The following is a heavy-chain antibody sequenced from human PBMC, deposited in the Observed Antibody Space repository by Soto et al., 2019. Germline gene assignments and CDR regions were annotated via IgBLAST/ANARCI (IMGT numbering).Heavy chain of an antibody. CDR3: AREGASTFDV. J-gene: IGHJ3*01. CDR2: TYYRSRWFN. D-gene: IGHD1-26*01. V-gene: IGHV6-1*01. Sequence: PSQTLSLTCAISGDSVSSNSAAWIWIRQSPSRGLEWLTRTYYRSRWFNAYAVSVKSRVTINPDTSKNQFSLHLNSVTYENTAIYYCAREGASTFDVSGQGTMVTVSS. CDR1: GDSVSSNSAA.